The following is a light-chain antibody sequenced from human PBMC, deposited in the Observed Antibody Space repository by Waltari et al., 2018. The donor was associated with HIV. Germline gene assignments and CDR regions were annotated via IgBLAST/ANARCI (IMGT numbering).Light chain of an antibody. V-gene: IGLV1-40*01. J-gene: IGLJ1*01. CDR1: SSNIGAGFH. CDR2: GNS. CDR3: QSYDSSLRGHV. Sequence: QSVLTQPPSVSGAPGQRSTISCTGSSSNIGAGFHVHWYQQLPGTAPKVLISGNSNRPSGVPDRFSGSKSGTSASLAITGLQADDEADYYCQSYDSSLRGHVFGTGTKVTVL.